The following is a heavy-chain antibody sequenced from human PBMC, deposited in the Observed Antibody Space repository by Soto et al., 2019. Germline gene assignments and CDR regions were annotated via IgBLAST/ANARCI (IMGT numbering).Heavy chain of an antibody. J-gene: IGHJ6*03. D-gene: IGHD3-3*01. V-gene: IGHV3-66*01. Sequence: GGSLRLSCAASGFTVSNNSMTWVRQAPGKGLEWVSLIFSGGSTYYVESVEGRFTISRDNSKNTVYLQMNSLRGEDTAVYYCARYRGVDFWSGYYYYYNYMDVWGIGTTVTVSS. CDR3: ARYRGVDFWSGYYYYYNYMDV. CDR2: IFSGGST. CDR1: GFTVSNNS.